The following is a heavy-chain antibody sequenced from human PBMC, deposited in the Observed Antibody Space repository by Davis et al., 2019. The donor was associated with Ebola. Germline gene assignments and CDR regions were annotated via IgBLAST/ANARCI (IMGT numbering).Heavy chain of an antibody. CDR3: VKSDAALYSYGYNY. CDR2: IVGSGTR. J-gene: IGHJ4*02. V-gene: IGHV3-23*05. CDR1: GFSINTYA. D-gene: IGHD5-18*01. Sequence: GESLKISCEVSGFSINTYAMSWVRQAPGKGLEWIAGIVGSGTRHYADSLKGRFTISRDNSKNTLYLQMSSLRAEDTAVYYCVKSDAALYSYGYNYWGQGTLVTVSS.